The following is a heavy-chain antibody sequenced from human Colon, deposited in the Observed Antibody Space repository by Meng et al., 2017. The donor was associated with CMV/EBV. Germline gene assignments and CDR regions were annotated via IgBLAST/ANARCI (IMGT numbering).Heavy chain of an antibody. V-gene: IGHV4-4*07. CDR2: VYISGNT. D-gene: IGHD3-10*01. CDR1: GASITSYY. J-gene: IGHJ4*02. Sequence: QVQLLGSGPGLVKPSETLSLTCTVSGASITSYYWSWIRQPAGKGLEWIGRVYISGNTNYNPSLKSRVTMSIDTSKNQLSLNIRSVTAADTAVYYCARDSNLSGLAYWGQGTLVTVSS. CDR3: ARDSNLSGLAY.